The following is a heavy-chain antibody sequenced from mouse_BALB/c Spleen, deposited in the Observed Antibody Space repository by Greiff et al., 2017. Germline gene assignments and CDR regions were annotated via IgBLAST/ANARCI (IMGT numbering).Heavy chain of an antibody. CDR1: GFAFSSYD. J-gene: IGHJ2*01. V-gene: IGHV5-12-1*01. D-gene: IGHD2-1*01. Sequence: DVMLVESGGGLVKPGGSLKLSCAASGFAFSSYDMSWVRQTPEKRLEWVAYISSGGGSTYYPDTVKGRFTISRDNAKNTLYLQMSSLKSEDTAMYYCARSLYYGNYESHFDYWGQGTTLTVSS. CDR2: ISSGGGST. CDR3: ARSLYYGNYESHFDY.